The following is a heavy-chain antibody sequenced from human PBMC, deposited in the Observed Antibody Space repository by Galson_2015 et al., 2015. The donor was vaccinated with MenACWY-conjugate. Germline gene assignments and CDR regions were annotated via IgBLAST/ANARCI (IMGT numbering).Heavy chain of an antibody. CDR2: ISEDGNNK. V-gene: IGHV3-30-3*01. D-gene: IGHD3-3*01. Sequence: RLSCAASGFTFSSYVMHWVRQAPGKGLEWVAVISEDGNNKNYADSVKGRFTISRDNSKNTLYLQMNTLRAEDTAVYYCAREGNDYDFWSTYYYYFDYWGQGTLVTVSS. CDR1: GFTFSSYV. J-gene: IGHJ4*02. CDR3: AREGNDYDFWSTYYYYFDY.